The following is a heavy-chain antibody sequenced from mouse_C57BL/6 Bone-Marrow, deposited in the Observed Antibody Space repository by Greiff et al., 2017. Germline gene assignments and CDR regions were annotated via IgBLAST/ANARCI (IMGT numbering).Heavy chain of an antibody. V-gene: IGHV5-9*01. D-gene: IGHD1-1*01. CDR3: SRQVTTVLATKYFDV. Sequence: EVMLVESGGGLVKPGGSLKLSCAASGFTFSSYTMSWVRQTPEKRLQWVAAISGGGGNTYSPDSVKGRFTISRDNDKNLLYLQMSSLSSEDTALYYCSRQVTTVLATKYFDVWGTGTTVTVSS. CDR1: GFTFSSYT. CDR2: ISGGGGNT. J-gene: IGHJ1*03.